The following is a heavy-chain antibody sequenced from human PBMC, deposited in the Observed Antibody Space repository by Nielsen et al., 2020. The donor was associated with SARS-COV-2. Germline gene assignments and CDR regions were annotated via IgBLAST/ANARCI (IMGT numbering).Heavy chain of an antibody. D-gene: IGHD3-3*01. J-gene: IGHJ4*02. CDR3: ARDNDFWSGYYLDY. CDR2: IGTAGDT. CDR1: GFTFSSYD. Sequence: GESLKISCAASGFTFSSYDMHWVRQATGKGLEWVSAIGTAGDTYSPDSVKGRFTISRENAKNSLYLQMNSLRAEDTAVYYCARDNDFWSGYYLDYWGQGTLVTVSS. V-gene: IGHV3-13*01.